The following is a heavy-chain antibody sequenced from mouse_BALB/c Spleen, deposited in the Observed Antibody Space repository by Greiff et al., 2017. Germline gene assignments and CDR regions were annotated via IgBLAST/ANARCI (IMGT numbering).Heavy chain of an antibody. D-gene: IGHD2-1*01. J-gene: IGHJ4*01. CDR3: ARDGYYGNYGGAMDY. V-gene: IGHV3-6*02. CDR2: ISYDGSN. CDR1: GYSITSGYY. Sequence: VQLQQSGPGLVKPSQSLSLTCSVTGYSITSGYYWNWIRQFPGNKLEWMGYISYDGSNNYNPSLKNRISITRDTSKNQFFLKLNSVTTEDTATYYCARDGYYGNYGGAMDYWGQGTSVTVSS.